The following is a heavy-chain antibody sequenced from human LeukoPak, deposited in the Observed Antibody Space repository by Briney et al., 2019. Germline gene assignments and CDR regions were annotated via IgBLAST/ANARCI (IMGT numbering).Heavy chain of an antibody. CDR3: ARGKTTVTPHHWFDP. Sequence: SETLSLTCTVSGGSISSSSYYWGWIRQPPGKGLEWIGSIYYSGSTYYNPSLKSRVTISVDTSKNQFSLKLSSVTAADTAVYYCARGKTTVTPHHWFDPWGQGTLVTVSS. D-gene: IGHD1-7*01. CDR1: GGSISSSSYY. J-gene: IGHJ5*02. V-gene: IGHV4-39*07. CDR2: IYYSGST.